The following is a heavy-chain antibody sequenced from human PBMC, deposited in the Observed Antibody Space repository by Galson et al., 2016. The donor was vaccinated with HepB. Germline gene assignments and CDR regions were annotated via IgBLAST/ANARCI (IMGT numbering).Heavy chain of an antibody. CDR3: ARGRDGYNLYYYYYGMGV. V-gene: IGHV1-18*01. J-gene: IGHJ6*02. CDR2: ISAYNGNT. CDR1: GYTFTSYG. Sequence: SVKVSCKASGYTFTSYGISWVRQAPGQGLEWMGWISAYNGNTNYAQKLQGRVTMTTDTSTSTAYMELRSLRSDDTAVYYCARGRDGYNLYYYYYGMGVWGQGTTVTVSS. D-gene: IGHD5-24*01.